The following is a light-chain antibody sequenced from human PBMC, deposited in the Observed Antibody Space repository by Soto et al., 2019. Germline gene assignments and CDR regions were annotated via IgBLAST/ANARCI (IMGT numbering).Light chain of an antibody. Sequence: DIQVTQSPSSLSASVGDRVTITCRASQNISTYLNWYQQRPGKAPNLLIYSTSNLQSGVPSRFSGSGSGTDFTLTISSLQPEDFATYYCQHSYSSPTFGQGTKVDIK. CDR3: QHSYSSPT. CDR1: QNISTY. V-gene: IGKV1-39*01. J-gene: IGKJ2*01. CDR2: STS.